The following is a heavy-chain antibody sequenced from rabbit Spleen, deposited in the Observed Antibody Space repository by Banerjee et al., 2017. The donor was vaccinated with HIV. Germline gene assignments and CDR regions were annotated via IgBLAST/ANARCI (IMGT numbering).Heavy chain of an antibody. V-gene: IGHV1S40*01. CDR1: GFSFSSNW. CDR2: IDTSDGDT. D-gene: IGHD1-1*01. J-gene: IGHJ4*01. Sequence: QSLEESGGDLVKPGASLTLTYTASGFSFSSNWICWVRQAPGKGLEWIACIDTSDGDTDYANWPKGRFTISKASSTTVTLQMTSLTAADTATYFCARDLDGVIGWNFGWWGPGTLVTVS. CDR3: ARDLDGVIGWNFGW.